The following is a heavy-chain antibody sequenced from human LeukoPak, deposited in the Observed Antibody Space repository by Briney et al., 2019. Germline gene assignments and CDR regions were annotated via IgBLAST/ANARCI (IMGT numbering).Heavy chain of an antibody. V-gene: IGHV3-23*01. CDR3: AKGHYYDSSGYHSALDY. D-gene: IGHD3-22*01. CDR1: GFTFSSYA. J-gene: IGHJ4*02. Sequence: GGSLRLSCPASGFTFSSYAMSWVRQAPGKGLEWVSAISGSGGSTYYADSVKGRFTISRDNSKNTLYLQMNSLRAEDTAVYYCAKGHYYDSSGYHSALDYWGQGTLVTVSS. CDR2: ISGSGGST.